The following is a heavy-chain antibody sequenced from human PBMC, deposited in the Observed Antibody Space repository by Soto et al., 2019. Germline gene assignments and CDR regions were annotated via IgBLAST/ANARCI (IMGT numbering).Heavy chain of an antibody. CDR2: IFTGGGT. Sequence: GGSLRLSCAASGFTVSNYYMSWVRQAPGKGLEWVSVIFTGGGTSYADSVKGRFTISRDNSKNTVFLQMNSLRAEDAAVYYCARDLGRDTTQHWGQGNLVTVSS. J-gene: IGHJ1*01. CDR1: GFTVSNYY. V-gene: IGHV3-53*01. D-gene: IGHD2-21*02. CDR3: ARDLGRDTTQH.